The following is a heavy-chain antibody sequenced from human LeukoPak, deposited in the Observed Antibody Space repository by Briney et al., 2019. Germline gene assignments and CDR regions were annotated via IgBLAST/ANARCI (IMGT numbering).Heavy chain of an antibody. CDR1: GFTFSSYA. CDR2: ISGSGGST. V-gene: IGHV3-23*01. Sequence: GGSLRLSCAASGFTFSSYAMSWVRQAPGKGLEWVSAISGSGGSTYYADSVKGRFTISRDNSKNTLYLQMNSLRAEGTAVYYCAKDRSSYSSSSGDYWGQGTLVTVSS. CDR3: AKDRSSYSSSSGDY. D-gene: IGHD6-6*01. J-gene: IGHJ4*02.